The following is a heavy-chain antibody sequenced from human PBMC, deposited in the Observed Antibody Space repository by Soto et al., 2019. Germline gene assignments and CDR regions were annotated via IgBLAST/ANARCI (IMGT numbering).Heavy chain of an antibody. Sequence: SVKVSCKASGGTFSSYAISWVREAAGQGLEWMGGIIPIFSTANYAQKFQGRVTITADESTSTAYMELSSLRSEDTAVYYCASLKEGYYYDSSGYDLWGQGTLVTVSS. CDR3: ASLKEGYYYDSSGYDL. CDR1: GGTFSSYA. V-gene: IGHV1-69*13. D-gene: IGHD3-22*01. CDR2: IIPIFSTA. J-gene: IGHJ4*02.